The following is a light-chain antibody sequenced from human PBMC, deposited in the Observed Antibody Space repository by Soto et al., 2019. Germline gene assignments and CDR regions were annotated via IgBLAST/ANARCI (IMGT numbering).Light chain of an antibody. CDR2: GAS. Sequence: EIVLTQSPGTLSLSPGERATLSCRASQSVSSSYLAWYQQKPGQAPRLLIYGASSRATGIPDRFSGSGSGTDFTLTISRLEPEEFAVYSCQQYGSSYRYTFGQGTKLEIK. CDR1: QSVSSSY. V-gene: IGKV3-20*01. J-gene: IGKJ2*01. CDR3: QQYGSSYRYT.